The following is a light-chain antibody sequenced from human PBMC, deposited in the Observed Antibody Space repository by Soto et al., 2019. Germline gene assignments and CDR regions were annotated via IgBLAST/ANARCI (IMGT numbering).Light chain of an antibody. J-gene: IGKJ1*01. V-gene: IGKV3D-20*02. CDR3: QQRSNWPPT. CDR2: DAS. CDR1: QSVSGSY. Sequence: EIVLTQSPGTLSLSPGERATLSCRASQSVSGSYLAWYQQKPGQAPRLLIYDASTRATGIPARFSGSGSGTDFTLTITSLEPEDFAVYYCQQRSNWPPTFGQGTKVDIK.